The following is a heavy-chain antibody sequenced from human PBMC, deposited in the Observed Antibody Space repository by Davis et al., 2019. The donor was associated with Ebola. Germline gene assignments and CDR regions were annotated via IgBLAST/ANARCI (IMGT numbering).Heavy chain of an antibody. CDR2: ISNDGRST. V-gene: IGHV3-74*01. CDR3: GRQNSYAIDV. D-gene: IGHD2/OR15-2a*01. J-gene: IGHJ6*02. Sequence: GESLKISCAASGFAFSGYWMHWVRQSPGKGLVWVSRISNDGRSTYSADSVKGRFTISRDNAKNTMSLQMNSLRAEDTAVYYCGRQNSYAIDVWGQGTTVTVSS. CDR1: GFAFSGYW.